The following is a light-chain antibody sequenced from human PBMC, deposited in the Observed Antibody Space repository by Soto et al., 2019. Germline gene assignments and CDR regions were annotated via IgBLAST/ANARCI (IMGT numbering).Light chain of an antibody. CDR1: SSNIGSNY. CDR2: RNN. CDR3: AAWDDSLSGVV. Sequence: QSVLTQPHSASGTPGQRVTISRSGSSSNIGSNYVYWYQQLPGTAPKLLIYRNNQRPSGVPDRFSGSKSGTSASLAISGLRSEDEADYYCAAWDDSLSGVVFGGGTKVTVL. V-gene: IGLV1-47*01. J-gene: IGLJ2*01.